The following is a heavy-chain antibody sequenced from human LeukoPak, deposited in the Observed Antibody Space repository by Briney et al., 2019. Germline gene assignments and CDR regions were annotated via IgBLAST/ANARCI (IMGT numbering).Heavy chain of an antibody. J-gene: IGHJ4*02. CDR1: GGSISSYY. CDR3: ARGGYSYGYSAAWFDY. D-gene: IGHD5-18*01. V-gene: IGHV4-4*07. Sequence: SETLSLTCTVSGGSISSYYWSWIRQPAGKGLEWIGRIYTSGSTNYNPSLKSRVTMSVDTSKNQFSLKLSSVTAADTAVYYCARGGYSYGYSAAWFDYWGQGTLVTVSS. CDR2: IYTSGST.